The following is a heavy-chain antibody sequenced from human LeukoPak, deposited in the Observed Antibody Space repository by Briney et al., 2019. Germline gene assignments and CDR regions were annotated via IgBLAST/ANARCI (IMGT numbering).Heavy chain of an antibody. D-gene: IGHD3-3*01. CDR3: ARSQGYYDFWSGYYNYPPFDY. V-gene: IGHV4-59*01. J-gene: IGHJ4*02. CDR2: IYYSGST. Sequence: SETLSLTCTVSGGSISSYYWSWIRQPPGKGLEWIGYIYYSGSTNYNPSLKSRVTILVDTSKNQFSLKLSSVTAADTAVYYCARSQGYYDFWSGYYNYPPFDYWGQGTLVTVSS. CDR1: GGSISSYY.